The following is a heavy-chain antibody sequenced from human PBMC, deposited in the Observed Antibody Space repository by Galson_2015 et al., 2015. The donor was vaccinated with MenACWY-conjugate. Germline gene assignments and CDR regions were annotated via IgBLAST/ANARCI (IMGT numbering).Heavy chain of an antibody. D-gene: IGHD6-19*01. V-gene: IGHV3-30*03. CDR2: ISYDGSNI. Sequence: SLRLSCAASGFTFGSFGMHWVRQAPGKGLEWVAVISYDGSNIYYGDSVKGRFTISRDNSKNTLYLQMNSLRIEDTAVYYCASPDDRGWSKDFVNWVQGTMVTVSS. CDR1: GFTFGSFG. CDR3: ASPDDRGWSKDFVN. J-gene: IGHJ3*01.